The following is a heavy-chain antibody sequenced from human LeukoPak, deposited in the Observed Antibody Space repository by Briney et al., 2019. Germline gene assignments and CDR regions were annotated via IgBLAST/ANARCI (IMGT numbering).Heavy chain of an antibody. Sequence: GGSLRLSCAASGFPVRSYSMSWVRQSPGKGLEWVSAISGSGGYTYYADSVKGRFTISRDSSKNTLYLQMNSLRAEDTAVYYCAKEYSGYDFGYWGQGTLVTVSS. V-gene: IGHV3-23*01. CDR3: AKEYSGYDFGY. J-gene: IGHJ4*02. CDR1: GFPVRSYS. D-gene: IGHD5-12*01. CDR2: ISGSGGYT.